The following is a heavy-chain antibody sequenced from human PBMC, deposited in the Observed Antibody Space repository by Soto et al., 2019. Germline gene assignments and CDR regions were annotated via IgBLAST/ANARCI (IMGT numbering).Heavy chain of an antibody. CDR2: IIPILGIA. D-gene: IGHD3-9*01. V-gene: IGHV1-69*02. J-gene: IGHJ4*02. CDR3: ARARGILTGFNYYFDY. CDR1: GGTFSSYT. Sequence: GASVKVSCKASGGTFSSYTISWVRQAPGQGLEWMGRIIPILGIANYAQKFQGRVTITADKSTSTAYMELSSLRSEDTAVYYCARARGILTGFNYYFDYWGQGTLVTVS.